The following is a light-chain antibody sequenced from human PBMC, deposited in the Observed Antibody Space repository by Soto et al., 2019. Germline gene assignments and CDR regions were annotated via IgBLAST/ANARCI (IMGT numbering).Light chain of an antibody. V-gene: IGKV3-15*01. Sequence: IVMTQSPATLSVAPGERVTFSCRASQGISRKVAWYQHKPGQAPRLLISGASTGATGIPARFSGSGSGTEFTLTTSSLQSEDCAIYYCQQSHTWPITFGGGTKVEIK. CDR1: QGISRK. CDR2: GAS. J-gene: IGKJ4*01. CDR3: QQSHTWPIT.